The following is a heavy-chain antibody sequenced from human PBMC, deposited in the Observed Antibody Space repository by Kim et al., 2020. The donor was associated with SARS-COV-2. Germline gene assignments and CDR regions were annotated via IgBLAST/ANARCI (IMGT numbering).Heavy chain of an antibody. CDR3: ARAGGRYFGYYYYGMDV. CDR2: IYYSGST. D-gene: IGHD3-9*01. J-gene: IGHJ6*02. Sequence: SETLSLTCTVSGGSISSYYWSWIRQPPGKGLEWIGYIYYSGSTNYNPSLKRRVTISVDTPKNQFSLKLSSVTAADTAVYYCARAGGRYFGYYYYGMDVWGQGTTVTVSS. CDR1: GGSISSYY. V-gene: IGHV4-59*13.